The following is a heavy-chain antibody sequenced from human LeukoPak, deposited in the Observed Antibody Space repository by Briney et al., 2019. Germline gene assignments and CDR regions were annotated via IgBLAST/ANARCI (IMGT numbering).Heavy chain of an antibody. Sequence: ASVKVSCKASSDTFTSYAISWVRQAPGQGLEWMGWISAYNGNTYYARKLQGRVTMTTDTSTMTANMELRSLRSDDTAVYYCAIQEGSNCDGAQCAFDIWGQGTMVIVSS. CDR2: ISAYNGNT. CDR1: SDTFTSYA. CDR3: AIQEGSNCDGAQCAFDI. V-gene: IGHV1-18*01. D-gene: IGHD2-21*01. J-gene: IGHJ3*02.